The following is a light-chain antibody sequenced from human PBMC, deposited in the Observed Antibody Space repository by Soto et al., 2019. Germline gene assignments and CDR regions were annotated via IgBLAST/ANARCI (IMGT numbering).Light chain of an antibody. J-gene: IGLJ2*01. CDR1: SSDVGGYNY. CDR3: TSYTSSSTLV. CDR2: EVS. Sequence: QSVLTQPASVSGSPGQSITISCTGTSSDVGGYNYVSWYQQHPGKAPKLIIYEVSNRPSGVSNRFSGSKSGNTASLTISGLQAEDEVDYYCTSYTSSSTLVFGGGTKLTVL. V-gene: IGLV2-14*01.